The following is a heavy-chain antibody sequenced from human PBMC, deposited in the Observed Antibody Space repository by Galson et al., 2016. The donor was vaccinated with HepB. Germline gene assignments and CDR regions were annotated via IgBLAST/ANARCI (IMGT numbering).Heavy chain of an antibody. CDR2: IYSRGDT. CDR1: GFTVYGNY. D-gene: IGHD3-3*01. CDR3: ARVVGFWNGYSYLFHGLDV. V-gene: IGHV3-53*01. J-gene: IGHJ6*02. Sequence: SLRLSCAASGFTVYGNYMSWVRQTPGKGLEWVSMIYSRGDTYYADSVKGRFTISRDFSKNTVSLQIDSLTAEDTALYYCARVVGFWNGYSYLFHGLDVWGQGTTVTVPS.